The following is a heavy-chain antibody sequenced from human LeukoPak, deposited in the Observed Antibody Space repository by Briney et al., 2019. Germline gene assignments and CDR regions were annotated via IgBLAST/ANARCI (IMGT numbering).Heavy chain of an antibody. CDR1: GYTFTGYY. Sequence: ASVKVSCKASGYTFTGYYMHWVRQAPGQGLEWMGWINPNSGGTNYAQKFQGRVTMTRDTSISTAYMELSRLRSDDTAVYYCAREYDFWSGYSTGLDAFDIWGQGTMVTVSP. J-gene: IGHJ3*02. CDR2: INPNSGGT. D-gene: IGHD3-3*01. V-gene: IGHV1-2*02. CDR3: AREYDFWSGYSTGLDAFDI.